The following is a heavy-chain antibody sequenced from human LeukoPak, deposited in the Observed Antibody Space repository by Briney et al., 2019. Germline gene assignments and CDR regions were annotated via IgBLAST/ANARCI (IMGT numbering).Heavy chain of an antibody. Sequence: PGGSLRLSCAASGLTFSSYAMSWARQAPGKGLEWVSTISGSGGSTYYADSVKGRFTISRDNPKNTVYLQMNSLRAEDTAVYYCAKAPGPYSTTDWFDPWGQGTLVTVSS. V-gene: IGHV3-23*01. D-gene: IGHD6-13*01. J-gene: IGHJ5*02. CDR2: ISGSGGST. CDR3: AKAPGPYSTTDWFDP. CDR1: GLTFSSYA.